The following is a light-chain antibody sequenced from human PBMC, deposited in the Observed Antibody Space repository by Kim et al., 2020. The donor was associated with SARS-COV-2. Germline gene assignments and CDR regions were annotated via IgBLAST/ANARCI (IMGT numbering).Light chain of an antibody. V-gene: IGKV4-1*01. CDR2: WAS. J-gene: IGKJ4*01. CDR3: QQYYNTPFT. Sequence: ATINCRSSQSLSYSSNNKTYLAWYQKKSGQPPKLLITWASTRESGVPDRFSGSGFGTAFTLIISSLEAEDVAVYYCQQYYNTPFTFGGGTKVDIK. CDR1: QSLSYSSNNKTY.